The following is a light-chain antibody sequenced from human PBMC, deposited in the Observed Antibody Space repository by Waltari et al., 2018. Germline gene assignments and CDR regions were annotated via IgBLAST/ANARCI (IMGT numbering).Light chain of an antibody. J-gene: IGLJ2*01. CDR3: SSYTTRSILL. V-gene: IGLV2-14*03. Sequence: QSALTQPVSVSGSPGLSLTISCTGTSSDVGGYNYVAWYQQHPHTAPKIFIYDVANRPFGVSNRFSGSKSGSTASLTISGLQTEDEAYYYCSSYTTRSILLFGGGTKVTVL. CDR1: SSDVGGYNY. CDR2: DVA.